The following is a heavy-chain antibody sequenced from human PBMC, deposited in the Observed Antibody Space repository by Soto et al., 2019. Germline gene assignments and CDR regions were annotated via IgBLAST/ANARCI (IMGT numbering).Heavy chain of an antibody. V-gene: IGHV4-34*01. CDR1: GGSFSGYY. CDR2: INHSGST. J-gene: IGHJ6*04. CDR3: ARGRWGGEQQSYYYYGMDG. D-gene: IGHD6-13*01. Sequence: SETLSLTCAVYGGSFSGYYWSWIRQPPGKGLEWIGEINHSGSTNYNPSLKSRVTISVDTSKNQFSLKLSSVTAADTAVYYCARGRWGGEQQSYYYYGMDGWGKGTTVTVAS.